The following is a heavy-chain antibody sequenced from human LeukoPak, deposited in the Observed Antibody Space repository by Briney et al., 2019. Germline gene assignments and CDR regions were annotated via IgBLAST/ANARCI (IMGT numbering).Heavy chain of an antibody. CDR1: GGSISSYY. J-gene: IGHJ6*02. CDR2: IYYSGST. CDR3: ARFTGVGNYYYGMDV. Sequence: PSETLSLTCTVSGGSISSYYWNWIRQPPGKGLEWIGYIYYSGSTNYNPSLKSRVTISVDTSKNQFSLKLSSVTAADTAVYYCARFTGVGNYYYGMDVWGHGTTVTISS. D-gene: IGHD3-3*01. V-gene: IGHV4-59*01.